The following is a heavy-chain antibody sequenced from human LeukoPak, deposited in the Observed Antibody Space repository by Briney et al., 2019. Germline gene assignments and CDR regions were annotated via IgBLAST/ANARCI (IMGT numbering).Heavy chain of an antibody. J-gene: IGHJ6*03. CDR3: ARDNGGTAMSYYYYYYMDV. CDR2: MNPNSGNT. V-gene: IGHV1-8*02. Sequence: ASVRVSCKASGYTFTSYGISWVRQATGQGLEWMGWMNPNSGNTGYAQKFQGRVTMTRNTSISTAYMELSSLRSEDTAVYYCARDNGGTAMSYYYYYYMDVWGQGTLVTVSS. D-gene: IGHD5-18*01. CDR1: GYTFTSYG.